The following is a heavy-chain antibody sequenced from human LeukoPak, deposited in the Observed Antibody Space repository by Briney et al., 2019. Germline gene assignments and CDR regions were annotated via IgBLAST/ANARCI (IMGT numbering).Heavy chain of an antibody. Sequence: QTGGSLRLSCAASGFTFSSYGMHWVRQAPGKGLEWVAFIRYDGSNKYYADSVKGRFTISRDNSKNTLYLQMNSLRAEDTAVYYCTTSPVPGIDYWGQGIQVTVSS. CDR1: GFTFSSYG. CDR2: IRYDGSNK. J-gene: IGHJ4*02. CDR3: TTSPVPGIDY. D-gene: IGHD6-19*01. V-gene: IGHV3-30*02.